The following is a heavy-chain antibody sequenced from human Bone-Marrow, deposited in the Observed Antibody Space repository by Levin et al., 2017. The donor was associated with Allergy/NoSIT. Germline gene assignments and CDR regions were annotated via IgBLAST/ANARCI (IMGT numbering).Heavy chain of an antibody. Sequence: KPSETLSLTCTVSGASISSNDYYWSWIRQPPGKGLEWIGYIYSIGNTHYNPSLKSRVTMPLDASKNQISLKLNSVTAADTAVYYCARDRDYYDSSGYDIVYYGMDVWGQGTTVTVSS. CDR2: IYSIGNT. CDR3: ARDRDYYDSSGYDIVYYGMDV. J-gene: IGHJ6*02. CDR1: GASISSNDYY. D-gene: IGHD3-22*01. V-gene: IGHV4-30-4*01.